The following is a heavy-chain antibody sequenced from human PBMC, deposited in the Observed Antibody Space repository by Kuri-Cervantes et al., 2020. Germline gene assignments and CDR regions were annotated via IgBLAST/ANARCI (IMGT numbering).Heavy chain of an antibody. Sequence: GGSLRLSCAASGFTFSSYWMHWVRQAPGKGRVWVSRINSDGSSTSYADSVKGRFTISRDNAKNTLYLQMNSLRAEDTAVYYCARFSPSDDYNWNDGWDYYDGMDVWGQGTTVTGSS. CDR3: ARFSPSDDYNWNDGWDYYDGMDV. CDR2: INSDGSST. V-gene: IGHV3-74*01. CDR1: GFTFSSYW. J-gene: IGHJ6*02. D-gene: IGHD1-1*01.